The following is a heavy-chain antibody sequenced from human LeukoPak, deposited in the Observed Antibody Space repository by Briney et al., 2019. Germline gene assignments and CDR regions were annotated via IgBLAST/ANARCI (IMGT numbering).Heavy chain of an antibody. CDR2: VIPIFGTA. D-gene: IGHD1-26*01. CDR1: GGTFSSYA. CDR3: ARETISGSYSHFDY. Sequence: SVKVSCKASGGTFSSYAISWVRQAPGQGLEWMGGVIPIFGTANYAQKFQGRVTITADESTSTAYMELSSLRSEDTAVYYCARETISGSYSHFDYWGQGTLVTVSS. V-gene: IGHV1-69*01. J-gene: IGHJ4*02.